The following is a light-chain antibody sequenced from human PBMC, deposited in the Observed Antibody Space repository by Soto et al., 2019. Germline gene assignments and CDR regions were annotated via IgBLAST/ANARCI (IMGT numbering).Light chain of an antibody. CDR2: EVS. CDR1: SSDLGTYNY. CDR3: CSFAGSFSYV. Sequence: QSVLTQPASVSGSPGQSITISCTGTSSDLGTYNYVSWYQQHPGKPPKLMIFEVSNRPSGVSNRFSGSKTGNTASLTISGLQAEDEADYSCCSFAGSFSYVFGGGTKLTVL. J-gene: IGLJ1*01. V-gene: IGLV2-14*01.